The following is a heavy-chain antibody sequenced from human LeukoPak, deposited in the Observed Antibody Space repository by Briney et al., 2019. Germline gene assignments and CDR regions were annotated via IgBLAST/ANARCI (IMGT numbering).Heavy chain of an antibody. CDR1: GFTLSNYW. J-gene: IGHJ4*02. CDR3: AKPTPGTAPRPLDS. V-gene: IGHV3-74*01. CDR2: INFDGSST. Sequence: GGSLRLSCAASGFTLSNYWMHWVRQVPGEGLVWVSRINFDGSSTNYADSVKGRFTISRDNSKNTLFLQMNSLRPEDSALYYCAKPTPGTAPRPLDSWGRGTLVTVSS. D-gene: IGHD1-26*01.